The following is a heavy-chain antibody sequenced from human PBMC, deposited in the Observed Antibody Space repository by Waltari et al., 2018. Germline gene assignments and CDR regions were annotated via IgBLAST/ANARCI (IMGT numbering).Heavy chain of an antibody. CDR1: GFTFSSYA. D-gene: IGHD2-21*01. Sequence: EVQLVESGGGLVQPGGSLRLSCAASGFTFSSYAMSWVRQAPGKGLEWVSAISGSGGSTYDADAVKGRFTISRDNSKNTLYLQMNSLRAEDTAVYYCATDRRLIVVAGYFDLWGRGTLVTVSS. J-gene: IGHJ2*01. CDR2: ISGSGGST. V-gene: IGHV3-23*04. CDR3: ATDRRLIVVAGYFDL.